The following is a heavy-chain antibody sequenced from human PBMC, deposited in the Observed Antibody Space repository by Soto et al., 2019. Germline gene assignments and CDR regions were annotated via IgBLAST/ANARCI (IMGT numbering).Heavy chain of an antibody. CDR2: ISGSGGST. CDR1: GFTFSSYA. V-gene: IGHV3-23*01. Sequence: HPGGSLILSCAASGFTFSSYAMSWVRQAPGKGLEWVSAISGSGGSTYYADSVKGRFTISRDNSKNTLYLQMNSLRAEDTAVYYCAKDKTDTYYYDSSGPRFGSDWGQGTLVTVSS. J-gene: IGHJ4*02. CDR3: AKDKTDTYYYDSSGPRFGSD. D-gene: IGHD3-22*01.